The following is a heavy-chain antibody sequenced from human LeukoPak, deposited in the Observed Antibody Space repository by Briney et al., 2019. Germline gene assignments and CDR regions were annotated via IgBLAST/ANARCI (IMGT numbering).Heavy chain of an antibody. V-gene: IGHV5-51*01. Sequence: TRGESLKSSCKGSGYSFTSYWIVWVRQMPGKGLAWMGIIYPGDSDTRYSPSFQGQVTISADKSISTAYLQWSSLKASDTAMYYCARGTYGDYEFDYWGQGTLVTVSS. CDR3: ARGTYGDYEFDY. CDR2: IYPGDSDT. CDR1: GYSFTSYW. D-gene: IGHD4-17*01. J-gene: IGHJ4*02.